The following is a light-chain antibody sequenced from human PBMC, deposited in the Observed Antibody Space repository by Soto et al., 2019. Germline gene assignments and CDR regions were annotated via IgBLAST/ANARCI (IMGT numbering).Light chain of an antibody. J-gene: IGKJ2*01. CDR1: QGISSY. V-gene: IGKV1-8*01. Sequence: AIRMTQSPSSFSASTGDRVTITCRASQGISSYLAWYQQKPGKAPKLLVYAASTLQYGVTSRFSGSGSGTDFTLAISCLQSEDFATYFCQQYYTYPQTLGQGTKLEIK. CDR3: QQYYTYPQT. CDR2: AAS.